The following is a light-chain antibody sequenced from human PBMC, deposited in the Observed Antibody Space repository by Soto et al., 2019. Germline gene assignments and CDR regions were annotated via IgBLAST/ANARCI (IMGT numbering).Light chain of an antibody. Sequence: EIVLTQSPGTLSLSPGERATLSCRASQSVSSTYLAWYQQKPGQAPRLLIHGVSSRATGIPDRFSGSGSGTDFTLTISRLEPEDFAVYYCQRYGYSPPITFGQGTRLDIK. V-gene: IGKV3-20*01. CDR2: GVS. CDR1: QSVSSTY. CDR3: QRYGYSPPIT. J-gene: IGKJ5*01.